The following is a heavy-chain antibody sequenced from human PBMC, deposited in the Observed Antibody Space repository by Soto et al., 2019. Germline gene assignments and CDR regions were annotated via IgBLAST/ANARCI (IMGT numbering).Heavy chain of an antibody. CDR1: GGSFSGYY. CDR2: INHSGST. J-gene: IGHJ4*02. V-gene: IGHV4-34*01. Sequence: SETLSLTCAVYGGSFSGYYWSWIRQPPGKGLEWIGEINHSGSTNYNPSLKSRVTISVDTSKNQFSLKLSSVTAADTAVYYCARARGSRTFDYWGQGTLVTVSS. CDR3: ARARGSRTFDY.